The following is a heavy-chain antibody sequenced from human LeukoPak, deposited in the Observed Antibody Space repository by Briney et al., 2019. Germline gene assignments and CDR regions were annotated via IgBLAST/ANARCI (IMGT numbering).Heavy chain of an antibody. Sequence: SVKLSCKASGGTFSSYAISWVRQPPGQGLEWMGGIIPIFGTANYAHKIQGRVTITADESTSTGYMDVSSPGFEDTAVYYCARDRGGGRAADYWYFDLWGRATLVTVSS. CDR1: GGTFSSYA. CDR2: IIPIFGTA. V-gene: IGHV1-69*13. J-gene: IGHJ2*01. CDR3: ARDRGGGRAADYWYFDL. D-gene: IGHD2-15*01.